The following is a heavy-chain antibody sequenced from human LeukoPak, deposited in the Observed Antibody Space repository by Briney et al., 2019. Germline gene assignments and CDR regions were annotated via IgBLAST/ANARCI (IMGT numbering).Heavy chain of an antibody. Sequence: PGGSLRLSCAASGFTFDDYAMHWVRQAPGKGLEWVSGISWNSGSIGYADPVKGRFTISRDNAKNSLYLQMNSLRAEDTALYYCAKVQWPYYYYYGMDVWGQGTTVTVSS. CDR1: GFTFDDYA. J-gene: IGHJ6*02. D-gene: IGHD1-26*01. CDR3: AKVQWPYYYYYGMDV. CDR2: ISWNSGSI. V-gene: IGHV3-9*01.